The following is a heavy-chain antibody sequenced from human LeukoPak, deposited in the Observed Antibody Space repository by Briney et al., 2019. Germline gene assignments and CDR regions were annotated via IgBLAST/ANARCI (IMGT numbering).Heavy chain of an antibody. D-gene: IGHD3-22*01. CDR3: ARDDRQDYYDARIFPNFDY. CDR2: ISYDGSNK. V-gene: IGHV3-30-3*01. CDR1: GFTFSSYA. J-gene: IGHJ4*02. Sequence: GGSLRLSCAASGFTFSSYAMHWVRQAPGKGLEWVAVISYDGSNKYYADSVKGRFTISRDNSKNTLYLQMNSLRAEDTAVYYCARDDRQDYYDARIFPNFDYWGQGTLVTVSS.